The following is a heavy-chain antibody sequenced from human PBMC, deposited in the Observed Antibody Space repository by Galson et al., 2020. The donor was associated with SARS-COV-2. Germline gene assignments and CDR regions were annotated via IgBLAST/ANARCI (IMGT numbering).Heavy chain of an antibody. D-gene: IGHD2-15*01. CDR1: GYSISSGSY. V-gene: IGHV4-38-2*01. CDR3: ARRFGGSRPFDY. J-gene: IGHJ4*02. Sequence: SETLSLTCAVSGYSISSGSYWGWIRQPPGKGLEWIGSISHSGSTYYNPSLKSRVTISVDTSKNQVSLKVLSVTAADTAVYYCARRFGGSRPFDYWGQGTLVTVSS. CDR2: ISHSGST.